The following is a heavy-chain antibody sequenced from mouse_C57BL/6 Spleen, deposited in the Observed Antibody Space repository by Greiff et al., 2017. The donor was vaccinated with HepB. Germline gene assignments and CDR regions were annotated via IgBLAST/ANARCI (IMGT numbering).Heavy chain of an antibody. D-gene: IGHD1-1*01. V-gene: IGHV7-1*01. CDR3: ARDAGGYGSSYYAMDY. Sequence: EVKLMESGGGLVQSGRSLRLSCATSGFTFSDFYMEWVRQAPGKGLEWIAASRNKANDYTTEYSASVKGRFIVSRDTSQSILYLQMNALRAEDTAIYYCARDAGGYGSSYYAMDYWGQGTSVTVSS. CDR1: GFTFSDFY. J-gene: IGHJ4*01. CDR2: SRNKANDYTT.